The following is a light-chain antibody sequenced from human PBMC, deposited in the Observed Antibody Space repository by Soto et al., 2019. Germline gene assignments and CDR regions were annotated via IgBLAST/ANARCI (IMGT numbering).Light chain of an antibody. CDR2: DVA. V-gene: IGLV2-14*03. CDR3: NSYTTSGAIV. CDR1: SSDIGGYNF. Sequence: QSALTQPASVSGSPGQSITISCTGTSSDIGGYNFASWYQQHPGNAPNLIIYDVASRPSGVSDRFSGSKSGNAASLTISGLQAEDEALYYCNSYTTSGAIVFGGGTKLTVL. J-gene: IGLJ3*02.